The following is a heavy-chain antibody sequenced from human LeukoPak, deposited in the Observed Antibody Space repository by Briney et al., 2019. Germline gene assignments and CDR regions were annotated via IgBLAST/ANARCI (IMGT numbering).Heavy chain of an antibody. CDR3: AKSDGKRFFDWDDP. CDR1: GFTFSSYA. Sequence: PGGSLRLSCAASGFTFSSYAMSWVRQAPGKGLEWVSGISGSGGSTHYAGSVNGRFTISRDNSKNTLYLQMNSLRAEDTDVYFCAKSDGKRFFDWDDPWGQGTLVTVSS. J-gene: IGHJ5*02. CDR2: ISGSGGST. D-gene: IGHD3-3*01. V-gene: IGHV3-23*01.